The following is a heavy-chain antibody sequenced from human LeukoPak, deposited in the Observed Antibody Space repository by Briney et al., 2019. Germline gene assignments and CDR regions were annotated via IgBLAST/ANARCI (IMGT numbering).Heavy chain of an antibody. J-gene: IGHJ4*02. D-gene: IGHD5-12*01. V-gene: IGHV4-59*01. CDR3: AGAHSYSGHAEADY. Sequence: PSETLSLTCSVSGGSMRPYYWSWIRQPPGKQLEWIGYIYYSGSTKYNPSLKSRVTMSVDTSDNQFSLKLRSVTAADTAVYYCAGAHSYSGHAEADYWGQGALVTVSS. CDR1: GGSMRPYY. CDR2: IYYSGST.